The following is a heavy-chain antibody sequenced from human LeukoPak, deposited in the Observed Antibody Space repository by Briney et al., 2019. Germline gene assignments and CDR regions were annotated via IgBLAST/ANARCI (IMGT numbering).Heavy chain of an antibody. CDR2: IYTSGST. J-gene: IGHJ4*02. D-gene: IGHD5-12*01. CDR1: GGSISSSSYS. V-gene: IGHV4-61*02. Sequence: PSETLSLTCTVSGGSISSSSYSWSWIRQPAGKGLEWIGRIYTSGSTNYNPSLKSRVTMSVDTSKNQFSLKLSSVTAADTAVYYCARGALSGPSEGYYFDYWGQGTLVTVSS. CDR3: ARGALSGPSEGYYFDY.